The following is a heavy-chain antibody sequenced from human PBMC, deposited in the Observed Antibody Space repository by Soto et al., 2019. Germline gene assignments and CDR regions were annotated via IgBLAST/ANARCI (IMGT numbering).Heavy chain of an antibody. V-gene: IGHV3-53*01. CDR2: LYSGGTT. J-gene: IGHJ4*02. Sequence: SWAASGFNFNRKYMIWFRQAPGKGLERVSILYSGGTTYYADSVKGLFTIYRDSSENPLYLQMNSLRAEDTAVYYCARGLYDSGSFYFDFWGQGTLVTVSS. D-gene: IGHD3-10*01. CDR3: ARGLYDSGSFYFDF. CDR1: GFNFNRKY.